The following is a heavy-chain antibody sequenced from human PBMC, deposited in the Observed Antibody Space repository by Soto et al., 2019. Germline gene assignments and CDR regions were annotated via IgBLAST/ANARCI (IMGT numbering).Heavy chain of an antibody. CDR3: ARDRGAGSGSYYNGWFDP. CDR1: GGPISSYY. Sequence: SETLSLTCTVSGGPISSYYWSWIRQPPGKGLEWIGYIYYSGSTNYNPSLKSRVTISVDTSKNQFSLKLSSVTAADTAVYYCARDRGAGSGSYYNGWFDPWGQGTLVTVSS. D-gene: IGHD3-10*01. J-gene: IGHJ5*02. CDR2: IYYSGST. V-gene: IGHV4-59*01.